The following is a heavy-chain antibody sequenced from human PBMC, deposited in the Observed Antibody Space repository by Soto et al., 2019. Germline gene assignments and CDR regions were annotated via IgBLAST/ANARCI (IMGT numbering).Heavy chain of an antibody. Sequence: EVQLLDSGGGLVQPGGSLRLSCETSGFTFSSYAMSWVRQAPGKGLEWVSSISRSGGSTNYADSVKGRFTISRDDSKNILSLQMNSLRAEDTAIYYCAKNYYFDCCGQGTLVTVSS. CDR2: ISRSGGST. D-gene: IGHD3-10*01. J-gene: IGHJ4*02. CDR1: GFTFSSYA. CDR3: AKNYYFDC. V-gene: IGHV3-23*01.